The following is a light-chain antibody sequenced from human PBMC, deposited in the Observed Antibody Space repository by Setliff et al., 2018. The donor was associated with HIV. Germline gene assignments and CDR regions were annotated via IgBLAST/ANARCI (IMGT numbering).Light chain of an antibody. V-gene: IGLV2-14*03. CDR1: SGDVGGYNS. CDR3: SSYVAGGSLDV. J-gene: IGLJ1*01. CDR2: DVA. Sequence: QPASVSGSPGQSITISCTGTSGDVGGYNSVSWYQQHPGNAPRLMIYDVAYRPSGVSNRFSGSKSGNTASLTISGLQAEDEADYYCSSYVAGGSLDVFGTGTKVTVL.